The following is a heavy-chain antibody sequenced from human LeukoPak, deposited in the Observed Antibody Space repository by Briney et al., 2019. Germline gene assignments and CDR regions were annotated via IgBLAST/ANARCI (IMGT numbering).Heavy chain of an antibody. D-gene: IGHD3-3*01. CDR1: GYTFTSYG. Sequence: ASVKVSCKASGYTFTSYGISWVRQAPGQGLEWMGWISAYNGNTNYAQKLQGRVTMTTDTSTSTAYMELRSLRSDDTAVYYCARDRPSLLRFLEWSNEPYYYMDVWGKGTTVTVSS. V-gene: IGHV1-18*01. J-gene: IGHJ6*03. CDR2: ISAYNGNT. CDR3: ARDRPSLLRFLEWSNEPYYYMDV.